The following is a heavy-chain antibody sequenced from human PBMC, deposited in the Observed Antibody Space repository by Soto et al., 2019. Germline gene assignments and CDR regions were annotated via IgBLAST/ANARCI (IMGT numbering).Heavy chain of an antibody. V-gene: IGHV4-61*01. J-gene: IGHJ4*02. Sequence: SETLSLTCTVSGGSVSSGSYYWSWIRQPPGKGLEWIGYIYYSGSTNYNPSLKSRVTISVDTSKNQFSLKLSSVTAADTAVYYCASEGVGATRPGDYWGQATLVTVSS. CDR2: IYYSGST. CDR3: ASEGVGATRPGDY. CDR1: GGSVSSGSYY. D-gene: IGHD1-26*01.